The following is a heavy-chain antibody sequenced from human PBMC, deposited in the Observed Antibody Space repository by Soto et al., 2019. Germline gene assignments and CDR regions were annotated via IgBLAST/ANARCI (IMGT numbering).Heavy chain of an antibody. CDR3: ARMGWDTNDY. V-gene: IGHV4-34*01. D-gene: IGHD1-26*01. Sequence: QVQLQQWGAGLLKPSETLSLTCAVYGGSFSGYYWSWIRQPPGKGLERLGEINHSGSTNYNPSLKSRVTISVDTSKNQFSLKLSSVTAADTAVYYCARMGWDTNDYWGQGTLVTVSS. CDR2: INHSGST. J-gene: IGHJ4*02. CDR1: GGSFSGYY.